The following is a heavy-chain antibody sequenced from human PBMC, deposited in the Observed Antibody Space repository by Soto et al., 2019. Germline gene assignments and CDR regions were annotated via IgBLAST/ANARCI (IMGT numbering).Heavy chain of an antibody. V-gene: IGHV4-4*02. CDR1: GDSSNRSPW. CDR3: AARHFWSCPWTTRRLDY. J-gene: IGHJ4*02. Sequence: QVQLQESGPGLGKHSGTLSLTCAVSGDSSNRSPWWNWVRQPPGKGLEWIGQISHSGNANYNPSLTSRITISVDKSKNHFSLQLTSVTAADTAVYYCAARHFWSCPWTTRRLDYWGQGTLVTVSS. CDR2: ISHSGNA. D-gene: IGHD3-3*02.